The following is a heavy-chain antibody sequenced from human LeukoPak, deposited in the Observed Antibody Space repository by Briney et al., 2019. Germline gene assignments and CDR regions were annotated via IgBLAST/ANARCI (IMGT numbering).Heavy chain of an antibody. V-gene: IGHV3-23*01. CDR2: ISGSGGST. CDR3: AKDHYGSGWYKYYFDY. J-gene: IGHJ4*02. Sequence: GGSLRLSCAASGFTFSSYAISWVRQAPGKGLEWVSAISGSGGSTYYADSVKGRFTISRDNSKNTLYLQMNSLRAEDTAVYYCAKDHYGSGWYKYYFDYWGQGTLVTVSS. D-gene: IGHD6-19*01. CDR1: GFTFSSYA.